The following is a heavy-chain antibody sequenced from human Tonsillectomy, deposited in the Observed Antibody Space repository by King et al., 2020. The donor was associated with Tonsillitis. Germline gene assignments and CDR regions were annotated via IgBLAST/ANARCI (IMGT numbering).Heavy chain of an antibody. CDR1: GGTFSNYA. D-gene: IGHD2-15*01. Sequence: QVQLVQSGAEVKKPGSSVKVSCKTSGGTFSNYAISWVLQAPGQGLEWMGRIISVLGIVNYAQKFQGRVRITADKSTSTAYMELSSLRSEDTAVYYCARDSGYCSGGSCYGFYYYYMDVWGKGTTVTVSS. V-gene: IGHV1-69*04. CDR2: IISVLGIV. J-gene: IGHJ6*03. CDR3: ARDSGYCSGGSCYGFYYYYMDV.